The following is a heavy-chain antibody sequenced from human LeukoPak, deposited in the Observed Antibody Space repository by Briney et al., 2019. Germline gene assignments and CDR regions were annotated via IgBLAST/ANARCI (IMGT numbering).Heavy chain of an antibody. Sequence: ASVKVSCKASGGTFSSYAISWVRQAPGQGLEWMGGIIPIFGTANYAQKFQGRVTMTEDTSTDTAYMELSSLRSEDTAVYYCATVRRNYYDSSGYYPFDYWGQGTLVTVSS. CDR1: GGTFSSYA. CDR2: IIPIFGTA. V-gene: IGHV1-69*06. J-gene: IGHJ4*02. D-gene: IGHD3-22*01. CDR3: ATVRRNYYDSSGYYPFDY.